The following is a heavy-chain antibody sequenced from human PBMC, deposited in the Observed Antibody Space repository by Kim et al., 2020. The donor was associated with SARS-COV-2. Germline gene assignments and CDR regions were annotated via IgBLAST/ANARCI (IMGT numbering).Heavy chain of an antibody. CDR3: ARSRSTSGHPNWFDP. D-gene: IGHD6-19*01. CDR1: GGSINSGTSY. V-gene: IGHV4-39*01. Sequence: SETLSLTCTVSGGSINSGTSYWGWIRQPPGKGLEWIGTIYFSGTTYYSTSLKSRVTVSVDTSKSQFSLKLNSVTAADTAVYYCARSRSTSGHPNWFDPWG. CDR2: IYFSGTT. J-gene: IGHJ5*02.